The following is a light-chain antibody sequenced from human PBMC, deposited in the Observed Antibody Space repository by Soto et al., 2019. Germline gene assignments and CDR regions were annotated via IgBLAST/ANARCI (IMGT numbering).Light chain of an antibody. CDR1: QSVSGN. CDR3: QQYGSSPPLS. CDR2: GAS. V-gene: IGKV3-20*01. Sequence: EIVMTQSPATLSVSPGERATLSCRASQSVSGNLAWYQQKPGQAPRLLIYGASSRATGIPDRFSGSGSGTDFTLTISRLEPEDFAVYYCQQYGSSPPLSFGGGTKVDIK. J-gene: IGKJ4*01.